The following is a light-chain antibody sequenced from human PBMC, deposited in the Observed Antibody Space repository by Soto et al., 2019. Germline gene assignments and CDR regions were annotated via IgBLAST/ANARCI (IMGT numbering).Light chain of an antibody. V-gene: IGKV3D-15*01. CDR1: QFVSSN. J-gene: IGKJ1*01. Sequence: EIVMTQSPVTLSVSPGERATLSCRASQFVSSNLAWYQQKPGQAPRLLIYGASTRATGIPARFSGSGSGTEFTLTISNLRSEDFAVYFCQQYHNWPPITFGQGTKVDIK. CDR3: QQYHNWPPIT. CDR2: GAS.